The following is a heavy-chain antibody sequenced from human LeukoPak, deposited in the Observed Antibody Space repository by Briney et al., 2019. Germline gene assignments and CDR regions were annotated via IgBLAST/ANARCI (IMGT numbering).Heavy chain of an antibody. CDR3: ARHEYSGSYYGLSWFDP. J-gene: IGHJ5*02. V-gene: IGHV4-39*01. Sequence: SETLSLTCTVSRGSVSSSSYYWGWIRQPPGTGLECIGSIYYNEYTYYNPSLKSRVTISVDTSKNQFSLKLSSVTAADTAVYYCARHEYSGSYYGLSWFDPWGPGTLVTVSS. CDR2: IYYNEYT. CDR1: RGSVSSSSYY. D-gene: IGHD1-26*01.